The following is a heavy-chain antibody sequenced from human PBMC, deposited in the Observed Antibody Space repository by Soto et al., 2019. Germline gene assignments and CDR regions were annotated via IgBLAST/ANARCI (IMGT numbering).Heavy chain of an antibody. CDR2: ISAYNGNT. J-gene: IGHJ4*02. D-gene: IGHD1-26*01. CDR1: GYTFTSYA. CDR3: ERGVGWEPLDY. Sequence: ASVKVSCKASGYTFTSYAMHWVRQAPGQRLEWMGWISAYNGNTNYAQKLQGRVTMTTDTSTSTAYMELRSLRSDDTAVYYCERGVGWEPLDYWGQGTLVTVSS. V-gene: IGHV1-18*01.